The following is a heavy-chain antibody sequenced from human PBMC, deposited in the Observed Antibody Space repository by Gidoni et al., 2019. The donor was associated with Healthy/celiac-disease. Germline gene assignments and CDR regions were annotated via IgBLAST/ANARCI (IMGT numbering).Heavy chain of an antibody. CDR2: MNPNSGNT. CDR3: ARGPSSSSWYYYYGMDV. J-gene: IGHJ6*02. D-gene: IGHD6-13*01. V-gene: IGHV1-8*01. Sequence: QVQLVQSGAEVKKPGASVKVSCKASGYTFTSSYINWVRQATGQGLEWMGWMNPNSGNTGYAQKFQGRVTMTRNTSISTAYMELSSLRSEDTAVYYCARGPSSSSWYYYYGMDVWGQGTTVTVSS. CDR1: GYTFTSSY.